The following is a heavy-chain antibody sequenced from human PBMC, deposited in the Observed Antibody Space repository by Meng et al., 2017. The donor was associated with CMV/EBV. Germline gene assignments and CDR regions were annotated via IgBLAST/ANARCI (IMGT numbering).Heavy chain of an antibody. CDR1: GGSISSYY. J-gene: IGHJ4*02. D-gene: IGHD4-17*01. V-gene: IGHV4-4*07. CDR3: ARGPEVDYGDYVGLDY. CDR2: IYTSGST. Sequence: QRQDSGPGLVKPAETLSLTLAVSGGSISSYYWSWIRQPAGKGLEWIGRIYTSGSTNYNPSLKSRVTMSVDTSKNQFSLKLSSVTAADTAVYYCARGPEVDYGDYVGLDYWGQGTLVTVSS.